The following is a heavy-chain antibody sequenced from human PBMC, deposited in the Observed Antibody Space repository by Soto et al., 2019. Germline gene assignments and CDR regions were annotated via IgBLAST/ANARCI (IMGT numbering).Heavy chain of an antibody. CDR3: ARVGYDSSGYYLDY. CDR1: GGSFSGYY. D-gene: IGHD3-22*01. J-gene: IGHJ4*02. Sequence: SETLSLTCAVYGGSFSGYYWSWIRQPPGKGLEWIGEINHSGSTNYNPSLKSRVTISVDTSKNQFSLKLSSVTAADTAVYYCARVGYDSSGYYLDYWGQGTLVTVSS. CDR2: INHSGST. V-gene: IGHV4-34*01.